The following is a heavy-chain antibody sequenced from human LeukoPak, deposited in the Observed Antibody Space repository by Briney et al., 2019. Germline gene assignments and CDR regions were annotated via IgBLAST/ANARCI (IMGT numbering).Heavy chain of an antibody. CDR1: GVPISNYY. Sequence: SETLSLTCTVSGVPISNYYWHWIRQSPGKGLEWIGYVYYSGSTDYNPSLKSRVTISVDTSKNQFSLKLSSVTAADTAVYYCARHITGYSGYDLMLGPLAYYYYYYTDVWGKGTTVTVSS. J-gene: IGHJ6*03. D-gene: IGHD5-12*01. CDR3: ARHITGYSGYDLMLGPLAYYYYYYTDV. V-gene: IGHV4-59*08. CDR2: VYYSGST.